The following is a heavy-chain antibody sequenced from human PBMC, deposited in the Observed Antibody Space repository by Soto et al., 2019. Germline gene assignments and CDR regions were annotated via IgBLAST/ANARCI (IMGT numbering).Heavy chain of an antibody. CDR3: ARGRDIVLVPAARRYNWFDP. J-gene: IGHJ5*02. D-gene: IGHD2-2*01. V-gene: IGHV1-3*01. CDR1: GYTFTSYA. Sequence: ASVKVSCKASGYTFTSYAMHWVRQAPGQRLEWMGWINAGSGNTKYSQKFQGRVTITRDTSASTAYMELSSLRSEDTAVYYCARGRDIVLVPAARRYNWFDPWGQGTLVTVSS. CDR2: INAGSGNT.